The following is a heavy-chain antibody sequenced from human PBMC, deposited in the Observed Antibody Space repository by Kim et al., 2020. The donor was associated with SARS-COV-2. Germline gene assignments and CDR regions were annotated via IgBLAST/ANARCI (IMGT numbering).Heavy chain of an antibody. Sequence: NYTPSLKSRVTISVDTSKNQFSLKLSSVTAADTAVYYCARSPIVRGALDYWGQGTLVTVSS. CDR3: ARSPIVRGALDY. D-gene: IGHD3-10*01. J-gene: IGHJ4*02. V-gene: IGHV4-59*01.